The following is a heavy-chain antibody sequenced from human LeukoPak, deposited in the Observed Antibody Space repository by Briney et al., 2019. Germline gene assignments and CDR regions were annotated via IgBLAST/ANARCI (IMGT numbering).Heavy chain of an antibody. J-gene: IGHJ5*02. CDR3: ARHVLLRYFDWLLDHNWFDP. Sequence: KTSETLSLTCAVYGGSFSGYYWSWIRQPPGKGLEWIGEINHSGSTNYNPSLKSRVTISVDTSKNQFSLKLSSVTAADTAVYYCARHVLLRYFDWLLDHNWFDPWGQGTLVTVSS. CDR1: GGSFSGYY. V-gene: IGHV4-34*01. CDR2: INHSGST. D-gene: IGHD3-9*01.